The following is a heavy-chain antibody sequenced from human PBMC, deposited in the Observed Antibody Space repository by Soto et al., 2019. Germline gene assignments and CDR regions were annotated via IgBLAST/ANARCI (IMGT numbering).Heavy chain of an antibody. V-gene: IGHV1-8*01. CDR1: GYTFTSYD. Sequence: QVQLVQSGAEVKKPGASVKVSCKASGYTFTSYDINWVRQATGQGLEWMGWMNPNSGNTGYAQKFQGRGSMTKNTSISTAYMELSSLRSEDTAVYYCARGVGYDFWSGYPVRWGGYNWFDPWGQGTLVTVSS. D-gene: IGHD3-3*01. J-gene: IGHJ5*02. CDR3: ARGVGYDFWSGYPVRWGGYNWFDP. CDR2: MNPNSGNT.